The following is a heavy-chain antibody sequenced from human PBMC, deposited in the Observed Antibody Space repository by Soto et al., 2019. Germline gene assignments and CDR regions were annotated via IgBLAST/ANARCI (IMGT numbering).Heavy chain of an antibody. Sequence: RASVKVSCKASGYTFTGYYMHWVRQAPGQGLEWMGWINPNSGGTNYAQKFQGWVTMTRDTSISTAYMELSRLRSDDTAVYYRARGNIMRDSSGYYFGLDYWGQGTLVTVSS. CDR1: GYTFTGYY. V-gene: IGHV1-2*04. CDR2: INPNSGGT. J-gene: IGHJ4*02. D-gene: IGHD3-22*01. CDR3: ARGNIMRDSSGYYFGLDY.